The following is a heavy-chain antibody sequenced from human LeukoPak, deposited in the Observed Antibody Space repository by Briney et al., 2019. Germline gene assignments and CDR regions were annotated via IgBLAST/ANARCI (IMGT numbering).Heavy chain of an antibody. CDR1: GFTFSSYW. V-gene: IGHV3-74*01. D-gene: IGHD6-13*01. CDR3: ARGTTAEAGIDY. CDR2: IDSDGRST. Sequence: GGSLRLSCAASGFTFSSYWMHWVRQAPGKGLVWVSHIDSDGRSTTYGGPAKGRFTISRDNAKNTLYLQMNSLRVEDTGVYYCARGTTAEAGIDYWGQGTLVAVSS. J-gene: IGHJ4*02.